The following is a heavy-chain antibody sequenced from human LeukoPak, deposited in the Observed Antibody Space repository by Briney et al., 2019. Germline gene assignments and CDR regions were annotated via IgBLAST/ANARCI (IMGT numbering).Heavy chain of an antibody. D-gene: IGHD5-18*01. CDR3: AREGYSYGRYCDY. V-gene: IGHV4-59*12. CDR1: GDSINNYF. CDR2: SHYRGST. Sequence: SETLSLTCTVSGDSINNYFWSWIRQPPGTGREGMGYSHYRGSTKYNPSRKSRVSISIHPSKSQFFLTLSSVTAADTAVYYCAREGYSYGRYCDYWGQGTLVTVSS. J-gene: IGHJ4*02.